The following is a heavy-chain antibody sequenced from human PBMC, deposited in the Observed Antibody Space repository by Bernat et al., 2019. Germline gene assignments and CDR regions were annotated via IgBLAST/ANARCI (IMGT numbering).Heavy chain of an antibody. D-gene: IGHD3-3*01. Sequence: QLQLQESGPGLVKPSETLSLTCTVSGGSISSSSYYWGWIRQPPGKGLEWIGSIYYSGSTYYNPSLKSRVTISVDTSKNQFSLKLSSVTAADTAMYYCARGFTIFGVVTNYYYGMDVWGQGTTVTVSS. V-gene: IGHV4-39*01. CDR3: ARGFTIFGVVTNYYYGMDV. CDR2: IYYSGST. J-gene: IGHJ6*02. CDR1: GGSISSSSYY.